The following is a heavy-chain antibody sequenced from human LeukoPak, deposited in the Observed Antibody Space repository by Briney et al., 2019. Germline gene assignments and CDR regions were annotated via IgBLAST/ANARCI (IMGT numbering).Heavy chain of an antibody. D-gene: IGHD6-19*01. Sequence: GASVKVSCKASGYTFTSYDINWVRQATGQGLEWMGWMNPNSGNTGYAQKFQGRVTMTRNTSISTAHMELSSLRSEDTAVYYCARGLRIAVAGSGTLGYWGQGTLVTVSS. J-gene: IGHJ4*02. CDR3: ARGLRIAVAGSGTLGY. CDR1: GYTFTSYD. V-gene: IGHV1-8*01. CDR2: MNPNSGNT.